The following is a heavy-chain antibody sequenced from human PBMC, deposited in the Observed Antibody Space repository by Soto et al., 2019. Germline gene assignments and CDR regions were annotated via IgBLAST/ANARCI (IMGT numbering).Heavy chain of an antibody. CDR1: GYSFTTNW. V-gene: IGHV5-51*01. J-gene: IGHJ5*01. D-gene: IGHD6-13*01. CDR3: ARLTGSSSWFDS. Sequence: PGESLKISCKASGYSFTTNWIACVRQKPGKGLEWMGSIFPGDSDTRYSPSFHGQVTISADESISTAYLQWGSLKASDSAMYYCARLTGSSSWFDSWGQGALATVSS. CDR2: IFPGDSDT.